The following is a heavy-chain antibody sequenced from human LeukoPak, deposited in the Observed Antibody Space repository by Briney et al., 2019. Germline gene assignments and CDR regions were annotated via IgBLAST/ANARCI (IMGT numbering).Heavy chain of an antibody. D-gene: IGHD1-26*01. CDR2: LSGGGGST. CDR3: AKVVGGSSWAGFDY. J-gene: IGHJ4*02. CDR1: GFTFSSYA. Sequence: GGSLRLSCAASGFTFSSYALSWVRQAPGKGLEWVSGLSGGGGSTYYADSVKGRFTISRDNSKNTLYLQMNSLRAEDTAVYYCAKVVGGSSWAGFDYWGQGALVTVSS. V-gene: IGHV3-23*01.